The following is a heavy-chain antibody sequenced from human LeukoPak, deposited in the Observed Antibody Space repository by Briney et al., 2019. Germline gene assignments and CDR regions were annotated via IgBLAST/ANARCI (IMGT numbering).Heavy chain of an antibody. D-gene: IGHD5-18*01. Sequence: ASVKVSCKASGYTFTSYAMHWVRQAPGQRLEWMGWINAGNGNTKYSQKFQGRVTITRDTSASTAYMELSSLRSEDTAVYYCARDHNEDTAVDNLDVWGQGTTVTVSS. CDR1: GYTFTSYA. V-gene: IGHV1-3*01. CDR2: INAGNGNT. J-gene: IGHJ6*02. CDR3: ARDHNEDTAVDNLDV.